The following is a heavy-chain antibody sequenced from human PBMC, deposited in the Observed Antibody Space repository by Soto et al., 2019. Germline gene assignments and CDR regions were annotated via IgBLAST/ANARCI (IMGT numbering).Heavy chain of an antibody. D-gene: IGHD6-25*01. V-gene: IGHV1-18*01. CDR2: ISAYNGNT. CDR3: ARGSDSSDDNDNSFDY. Sequence: ASVKVSCKASGYTFTSYGISWVRQAPGQGLEWMGWISAYNGNTNYAQKLQGRVTMTTDTSTSTAYMELRSLRSDDTAVYYRARGSDSSDDNDNSFDYWGQGTLVIVSS. J-gene: IGHJ4*02. CDR1: GYTFTSYG.